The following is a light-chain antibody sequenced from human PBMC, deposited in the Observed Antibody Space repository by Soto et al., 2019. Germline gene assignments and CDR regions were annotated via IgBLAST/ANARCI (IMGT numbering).Light chain of an antibody. CDR2: AAS. CDR1: QSISSY. V-gene: IGKV1-39*01. Sequence: DIQMTQSPSSLSASVGDRVTITCRASQSISSYLNWYKQKPGKAPKLLIYAASSLQSGVPSRFSGSGSGTDFTLTISSLQPEDFATYYWKQSYSTQTFGQRTKV. J-gene: IGKJ1*01. CDR3: KQSYSTQT.